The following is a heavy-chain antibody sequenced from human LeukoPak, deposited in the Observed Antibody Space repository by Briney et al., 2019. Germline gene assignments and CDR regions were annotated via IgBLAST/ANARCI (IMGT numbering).Heavy chain of an antibody. CDR3: AAKVELRSNGPYFNS. Sequence: PGGSLRLSCAPSGFTVSSNYMSWVRQAPGKGLEGVSVIYSGGDTFYADSVKGRFTISRDNSKNTLYLQMNSLRAEDTAVYYCAAKVELRSNGPYFNSWGQGTLVTVSS. V-gene: IGHV3-53*01. CDR2: IYSGGDT. D-gene: IGHD1-7*01. CDR1: GFTVSSNY. J-gene: IGHJ4*02.